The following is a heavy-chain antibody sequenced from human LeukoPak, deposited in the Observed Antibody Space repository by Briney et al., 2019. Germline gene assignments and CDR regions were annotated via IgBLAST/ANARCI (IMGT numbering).Heavy chain of an antibody. CDR1: GFTFSSYA. J-gene: IGHJ4*02. CDR3: AKDPRPYSSGWYGWYYFDY. V-gene: IGHV3-23*01. Sequence: GGSLRLSCAASGFTFSSYAMSWGRQAPGKGLEWVSAISGSGGSTYYADSVKGRFTISRDNSKNTLYMPMNSLRAEDTAVYYCAKDPRPYSSGWYGWYYFDYWGQGTLVTVSS. D-gene: IGHD6-19*01. CDR2: ISGSGGST.